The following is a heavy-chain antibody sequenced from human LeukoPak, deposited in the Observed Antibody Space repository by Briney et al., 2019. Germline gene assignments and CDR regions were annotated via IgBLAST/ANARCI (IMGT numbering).Heavy chain of an antibody. CDR3: AKDQLIAAAGDFDY. CDR1: GGSISSYY. V-gene: IGHV3-23*01. D-gene: IGHD6-13*01. Sequence: ETLSLTCTVSGGSISSYYWSWVRQAPGKGLEWVPAISGSGGSTYYADSVKGRFTISRDNSKNTLYLQMNSLRAEDTAVYYCAKDQLIAAAGDFDYWGQGTLVTVSS. CDR2: ISGSGGST. J-gene: IGHJ4*02.